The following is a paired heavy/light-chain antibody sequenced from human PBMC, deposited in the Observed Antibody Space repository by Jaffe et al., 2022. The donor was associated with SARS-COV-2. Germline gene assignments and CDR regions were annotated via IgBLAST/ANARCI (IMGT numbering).Heavy chain of an antibody. CDR3: ARGVLGESSLYSHHEGSDI. J-gene: IGHJ3*02. Sequence: QVQLVQSGAEVKRPGASVKVSCKASGYTLTGYYIHWVRQAPGQGLEWMGRINPNNGVTYYAKKFQGRVTMTRDTSISTAYMDLSSLRSDDTAVYYCARGVLGESSLYSHHEGSDIWGQGTMVTVSS. CDR2: INPNNGVT. D-gene: IGHD3-16*02. V-gene: IGHV1-2*06. CDR1: GYTLTGYY.
Light chain of an antibody. Sequence: QSVLTQPPSVSGAPGQRVTISCTGNRSNIGAGYNVHWYQQLPGTAPKLLIHTSDIRPSGVPDRFSGSRSGTSASLAITGLQAEDEADYYCQSYDISLSGYVFGPGTKVTVL. J-gene: IGLJ1*01. CDR3: QSYDISLSGYV. CDR1: RSNIGAGYN. CDR2: TSD. V-gene: IGLV1-40*01.